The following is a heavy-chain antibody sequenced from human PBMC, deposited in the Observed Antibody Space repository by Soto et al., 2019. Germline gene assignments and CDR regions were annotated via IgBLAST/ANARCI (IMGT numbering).Heavy chain of an antibody. J-gene: IGHJ4*02. CDR2: ISYDGSNK. D-gene: IGHD6-19*01. V-gene: IGHV3-30-3*01. Sequence: PGGSLRLSCAASGFTFSSYAMHWVRQAPGKGLEWVAVISYDGSNKYYADSVKGRFTISRDNSKNTLYLQMNSLRAEDTAVYYCARNYHSSGWYRFDYWGQGTLVTVSS. CDR3: ARNYHSSGWYRFDY. CDR1: GFTFSSYA.